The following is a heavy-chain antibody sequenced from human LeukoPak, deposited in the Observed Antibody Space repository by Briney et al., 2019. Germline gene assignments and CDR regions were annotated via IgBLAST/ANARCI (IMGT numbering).Heavy chain of an antibody. CDR2: INADGSAT. CDR3: VRGALRDCSYTSCTRGNWFDP. CDR1: GFTFSSHW. Sequence: PGGSLRLSCAASGFTFSSHWMHWVRQAPEKGLGGVSHINADGSATYYAASVKGQFTISRDNARNTLYLQMHSLTAEDTGVYYCVRGALRDCSYTSCTRGNWFDPWGQGTLVTASS. J-gene: IGHJ5*02. V-gene: IGHV3-74*01. D-gene: IGHD2-2*01.